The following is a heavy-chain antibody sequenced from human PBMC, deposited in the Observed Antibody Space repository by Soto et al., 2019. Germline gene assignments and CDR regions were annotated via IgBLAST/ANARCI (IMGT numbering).Heavy chain of an antibody. J-gene: IGHJ6*02. CDR1: GGSFSGYY. V-gene: IGHV4-34*01. CDR2: INHSGST. CDR3: AESSSLYYYCGMDD. D-gene: IGHD6-6*01. Sequence: SETLSLTCAVYGGSFSGYYWSWIRQPPGKGLEWIGEINHSGSTNYNPSLKSRVTISEDTSKNQFSLKLSSLTAADTAVYYCAESSSLYYYCGMDDWGQGTPVTVSS.